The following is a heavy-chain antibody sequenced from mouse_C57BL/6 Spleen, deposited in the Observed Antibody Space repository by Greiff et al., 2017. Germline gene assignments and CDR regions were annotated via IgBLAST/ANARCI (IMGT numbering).Heavy chain of an antibody. CDR1: GYTFTEYT. V-gene: IGHV1-62-2*01. J-gene: IGHJ1*03. D-gene: IGHD1-1*01. CDR2: FYPGSGSI. CDR3: ARQEAAGSSPYWDFDV. Sequence: QVQLQQSGAELVKPGASVKLSCKASGYTFTEYTIHWVKQRSGQGLVWIGWFYPGSGSIKYNEKVKDKATLTADKSSSTVYMELSRLTSEDSAVYFCARQEAAGSSPYWDFDVWGTGATVTVSS.